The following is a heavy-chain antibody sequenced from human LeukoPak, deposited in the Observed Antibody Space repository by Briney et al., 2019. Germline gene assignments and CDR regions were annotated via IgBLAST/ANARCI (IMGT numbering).Heavy chain of an antibody. Sequence: GGSLRLSCAASGFTSSSFGMHWVRQAPGKGLEWVSLISWDGGSTYYADSVKGRFTISRDNSKNSLYLQMNSLRTEDTALYYCAKDSGGPKLGYFDYWGQGTLVTVSS. CDR3: AKDSGGPKLGYFDY. J-gene: IGHJ4*02. CDR1: GFTSSSFG. V-gene: IGHV3-43*01. D-gene: IGHD7-27*01. CDR2: ISWDGGST.